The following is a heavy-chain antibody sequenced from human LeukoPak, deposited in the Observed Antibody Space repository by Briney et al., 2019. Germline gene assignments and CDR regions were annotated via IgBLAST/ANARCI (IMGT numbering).Heavy chain of an antibody. CDR3: AKSFYYAFEY. CDR2: IRYDGSNK. D-gene: IGHD3-22*01. Sequence: PGGSLRLSCAASGFTFSTYGMHWVRQAPGKGLEWVAFIRYDGSNKYYADSVKGRFTISRDNSKNTLYLQMNSLRPEDTAVYYCAKSFYYAFEYWGQGTLVTVSS. V-gene: IGHV3-30*02. J-gene: IGHJ4*02. CDR1: GFTFSTYG.